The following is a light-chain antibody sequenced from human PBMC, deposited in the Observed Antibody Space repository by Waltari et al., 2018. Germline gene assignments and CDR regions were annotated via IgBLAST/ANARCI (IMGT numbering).Light chain of an antibody. J-gene: IGKJ1*01. Sequence: DIQMTQSPSTLSASVGDRVTIPCRASQSISNWLAWYQQKPGKAPKLLIYRASSLESGVPSRFSGSGSGTEFTLTISSLQPDDFATYYCQRYNDYPWAFGQGTKVEIK. V-gene: IGKV1-5*03. CDR2: RAS. CDR3: QRYNDYPWA. CDR1: QSISNW.